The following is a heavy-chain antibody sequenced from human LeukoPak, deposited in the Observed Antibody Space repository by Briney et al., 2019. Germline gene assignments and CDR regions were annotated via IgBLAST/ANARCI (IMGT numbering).Heavy chain of an antibody. CDR3: ARDKVPYYDFWSGNNWFDP. CDR1: GFTFSSYA. D-gene: IGHD3-3*01. J-gene: IGHJ5*02. V-gene: IGHV3-30-3*01. Sequence: GGSLRLSCAASGFTFSSYAMQGVRQAPGKGLEGVAVISYDGSNKYYADSVKGRFTISRDNSKNTLYLQMNSLRAEDTAVYYCARDKVPYYDFWSGNNWFDPWGQGTLVTVSS. CDR2: ISYDGSNK.